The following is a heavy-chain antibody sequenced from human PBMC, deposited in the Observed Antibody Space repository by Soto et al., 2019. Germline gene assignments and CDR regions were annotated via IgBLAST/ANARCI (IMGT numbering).Heavy chain of an antibody. CDR2: ISSSSSTI. Sequence: GGSLRLSCAASGFTFSSYSMNWVRQAPGKGLEWVSYISSSSSTIYHADSVKGRFTISRDNAKNSLYLQMNSLRAEDTAVYYCARDPDSSGWYNWFDPWGQGTLVTVSS. V-gene: IGHV3-48*01. J-gene: IGHJ5*02. CDR3: ARDPDSSGWYNWFDP. D-gene: IGHD6-19*01. CDR1: GFTFSSYS.